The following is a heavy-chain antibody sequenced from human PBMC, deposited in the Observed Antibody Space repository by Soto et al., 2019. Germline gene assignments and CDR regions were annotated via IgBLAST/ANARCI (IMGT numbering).Heavy chain of an antibody. V-gene: IGHV4-4*07. D-gene: IGHD2-2*01. J-gene: IGHJ5*02. CDR1: GGSISSYY. CDR2: IYTSGST. CDR3: ARAPYQLLYWFDP. Sequence: SQTLSLTCTVSGGSISSYYWSWIRPPAGKGLEWIGRIYTSGSTNYNPALKSRVTMSVDTSKNQFSLKLSSVTAADTAVYYCARAPYQLLYWFDPWGQGTLVTVSS.